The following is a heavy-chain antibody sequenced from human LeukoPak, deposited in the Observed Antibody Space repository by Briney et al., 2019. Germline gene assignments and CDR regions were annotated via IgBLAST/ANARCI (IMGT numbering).Heavy chain of an antibody. CDR3: ASRPFLSLEWLSPFDY. J-gene: IGHJ4*02. CDR2: INHSGST. Sequence: PSETLSLTCAVYGGSFSGYYWSWIRQPPGKGLEWIGEINHSGSTNYNPSLKSRVTISVDTSKNQFSLKLSSVTAADTAVYYCASRPFLSLEWLSPFDYWGQGTLVTVSS. D-gene: IGHD3-3*01. CDR1: GGSFSGYY. V-gene: IGHV4-34*01.